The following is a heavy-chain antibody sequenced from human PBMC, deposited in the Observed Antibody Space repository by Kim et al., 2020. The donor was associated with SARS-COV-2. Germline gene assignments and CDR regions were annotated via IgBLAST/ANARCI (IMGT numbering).Heavy chain of an antibody. V-gene: IGHV3-66*01. Sequence: DSVKGRLTIYKDNSKNTLYRQMNSQRAEDTAVYYCAREGMGYGDADAFDIWGQGTMVTVSS. J-gene: IGHJ3*02. D-gene: IGHD4-17*01. CDR3: AREGMGYGDADAFDI.